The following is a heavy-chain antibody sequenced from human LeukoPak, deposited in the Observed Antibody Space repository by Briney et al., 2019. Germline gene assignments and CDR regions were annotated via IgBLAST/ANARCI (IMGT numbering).Heavy chain of an antibody. CDR1: GFTFSDYY. Sequence: GGSLRLSCAASGFTFSDYYMSWIRQAPGKGLEWVSYISSSGSPISYADAVKGRFTISRDNAKNSLYLQMNSLRAEDTAVYYCAKDRVVPAATRSRNWFDPWGQGTLVTVSS. V-gene: IGHV3-11*01. D-gene: IGHD2-2*01. CDR2: ISSSGSPI. CDR3: AKDRVVPAATRSRNWFDP. J-gene: IGHJ5*02.